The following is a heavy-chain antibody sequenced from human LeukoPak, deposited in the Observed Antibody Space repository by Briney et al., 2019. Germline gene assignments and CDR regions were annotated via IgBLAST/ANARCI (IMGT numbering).Heavy chain of an antibody. V-gene: IGHV4-39*01. J-gene: IGHJ4*02. Sequence: PSETLSLTCTVSGGSISSSSYSWGWIRQPPGMGLEWIGSIYYSGSTYYNPSLKSRVTISVDTSKNQFSLKLSSVTAADTAVYYCARRGCTNGVCYSNFDYWGQGTLVTVSS. CDR2: IYYSGST. CDR1: GGSISSSSYS. D-gene: IGHD2-8*01. CDR3: ARRGCTNGVCYSNFDY.